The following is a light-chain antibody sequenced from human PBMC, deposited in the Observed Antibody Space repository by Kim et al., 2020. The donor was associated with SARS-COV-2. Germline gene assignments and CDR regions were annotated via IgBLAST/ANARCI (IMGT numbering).Light chain of an antibody. Sequence: EIVLTQSPATLSLSPGERVTLSCRASQSVSSNLAWYQQKPGQAPRLLIYPASNRATGIPARFSGSGSGTDFTLTISSLEPEDFAVYYCQQHSDWPLTFGGGTKVDIK. J-gene: IGKJ4*01. CDR3: QQHSDWPLT. V-gene: IGKV3-11*01. CDR2: PAS. CDR1: QSVSSN.